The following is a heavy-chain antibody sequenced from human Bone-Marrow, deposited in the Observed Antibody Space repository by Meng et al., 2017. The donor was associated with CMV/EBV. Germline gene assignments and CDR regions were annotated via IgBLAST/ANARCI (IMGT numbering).Heavy chain of an antibody. CDR3: AHQYYDFWSGYYSYGYYYYGMDV. J-gene: IGHJ6*02. CDR1: GFTFSSYS. CDR2: ISSSSSYI. V-gene: IGHV3-21*01. Sequence: GGSLRLSCAASGFTFSSYSMNWVRQAPGKGLEWVSSISSSSSYIYYADSVKGRFTISRDNSKNTLYLQMNSLRAEDTAVYYCAHQYYDFWSGYYSYGYYYYGMDVWGQGTTVTVSS. D-gene: IGHD3-3*01.